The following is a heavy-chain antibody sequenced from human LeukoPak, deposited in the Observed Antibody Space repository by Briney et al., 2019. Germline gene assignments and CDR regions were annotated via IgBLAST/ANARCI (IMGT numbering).Heavy chain of an antibody. Sequence: PGGSLRLSCAASGFTFSSYAMSWVGQAPGKGLEWVSAISGSGGSTYYADSVKGRFTISRDNSRDTLYLQMNSLRAEDTAVYYCAKGYYDYVWGSYYFDYWGQGTLVTVSS. J-gene: IGHJ4*02. CDR3: AKGYYDYVWGSYYFDY. CDR1: GFTFSSYA. V-gene: IGHV3-23*01. CDR2: ISGSGGST. D-gene: IGHD3-16*01.